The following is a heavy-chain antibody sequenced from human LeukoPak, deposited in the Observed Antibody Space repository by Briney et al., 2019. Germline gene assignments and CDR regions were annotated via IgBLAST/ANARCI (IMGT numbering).Heavy chain of an antibody. V-gene: IGHV5-51*01. D-gene: IGHD3-22*01. CDR1: GYSFTTYW. CDR2: IYPGDSDT. CDR3: ARLHYYDSSEGFDY. J-gene: IGHJ4*02. Sequence: GESPKISRKCSGYSFTTYWIGLVRQMPGKGVECMGIIYPGDSDTRYSPSFQGQVTISADKSISTAYLQWSSLKASDTAMYYCARLHYYDSSEGFDYWGQGTLVTVSS.